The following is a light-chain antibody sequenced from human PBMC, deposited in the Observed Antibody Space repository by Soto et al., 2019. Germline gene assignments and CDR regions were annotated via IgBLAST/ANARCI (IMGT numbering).Light chain of an antibody. CDR3: SSYTSSTTHV. CDR1: SSDVGGYNY. Sequence: QSALTQPASVSGSPGQSITISCTGTSSDVGGYNYVSWYQQHPGKAPKLMIYEVNNRPSGVSNRFSGSKSGNTASLTISGLQAEDEAEYYCSSYTSSTTHVFGGGTKLTVL. J-gene: IGLJ2*01. CDR2: EVN. V-gene: IGLV2-14*01.